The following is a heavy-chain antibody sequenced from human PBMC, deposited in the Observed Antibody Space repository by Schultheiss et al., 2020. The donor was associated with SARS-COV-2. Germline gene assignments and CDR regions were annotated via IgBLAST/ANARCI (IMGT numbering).Heavy chain of an antibody. J-gene: IGHJ4*02. D-gene: IGHD3-16*01. CDR3: ARGAAGTKYYDRSPPDY. Sequence: GGSLRLSCAASGFTFSNYGMNWVRQAPGRGMEWVSYISSSSSTIYYADSVKGRFTISRDNAKNSLYLQMNSLRDEDTAVYYCARGAAGTKYYDRSPPDYWGQGTLVTVSS. CDR2: ISSSSSTI. CDR1: GFTFSNYG. V-gene: IGHV3-48*02.